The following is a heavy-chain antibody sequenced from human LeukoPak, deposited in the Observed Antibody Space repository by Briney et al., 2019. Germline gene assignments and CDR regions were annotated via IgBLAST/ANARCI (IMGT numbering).Heavy chain of an antibody. V-gene: IGHV3-23*01. J-gene: IGHJ3*02. Sequence: GGSLRLSCAASGFTFSSYAMSWVRQAPGKGLEWVSAISGSGGSTYYADSVKGRFTISGDNSKNTLYLQMNSLRAEDTAVYYCTLQWLPPDAFDIWGQGTMVTVSS. D-gene: IGHD6-19*01. CDR1: GFTFSSYA. CDR2: ISGSGGST. CDR3: TLQWLPPDAFDI.